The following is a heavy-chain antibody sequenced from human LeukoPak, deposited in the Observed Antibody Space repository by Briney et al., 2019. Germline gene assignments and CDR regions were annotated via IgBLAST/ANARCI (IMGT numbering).Heavy chain of an antibody. J-gene: IGHJ4*02. Sequence: PGGSLRLSCAASGFTVSSNYMSWVRQAPGKGLEWVSAISGSGGSTYYADSVKGRFTISRDNSKNTLYLQMNSLRAEDTAVYYCAKDGTPRSGLRYFDWLSYFDYWGQGTLVTVSS. CDR1: GFTVSSNY. CDR2: ISGSGGST. D-gene: IGHD3-9*01. CDR3: AKDGTPRSGLRYFDWLSYFDY. V-gene: IGHV3-23*01.